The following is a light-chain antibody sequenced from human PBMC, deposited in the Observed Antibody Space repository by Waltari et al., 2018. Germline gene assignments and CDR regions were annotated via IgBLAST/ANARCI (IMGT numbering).Light chain of an antibody. J-gene: IGLJ3*02. Sequence: QSVLTQPPSVSGAPGQRVTISCTGSSSNIGAGYDVHWYQQLPGTAPKLLIYGNSNRRSGVPDRCSGSKSGTSASLAITGLQAEDEADYYCQSYDSSLSGWVFGGGTKLTVL. V-gene: IGLV1-40*01. CDR3: QSYDSSLSGWV. CDR1: SSNIGAGYD. CDR2: GNS.